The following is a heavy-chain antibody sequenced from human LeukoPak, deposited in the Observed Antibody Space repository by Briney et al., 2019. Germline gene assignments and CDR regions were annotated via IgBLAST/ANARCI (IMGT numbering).Heavy chain of an antibody. D-gene: IGHD3-9*01. CDR3: ASLYYDILTGPGGWFDP. J-gene: IGHJ5*02. CDR1: GYTFTSYG. CDR2: ISAYNGNT. V-gene: IGHV1-18*01. Sequence: ASVKVSCKASGYTFTSYGISWVRQAPGQGLEWMGWISAYNGNTNYAQKLQGRVTMTTDTSTSTAYMELRSLRSEDTAVYYCASLYYDILTGPGGWFDPWGQGTLVTVSS.